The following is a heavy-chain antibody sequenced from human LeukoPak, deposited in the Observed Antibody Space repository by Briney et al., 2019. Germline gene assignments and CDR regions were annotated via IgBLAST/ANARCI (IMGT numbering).Heavy chain of an antibody. CDR2: INWNGGST. J-gene: IGHJ4*02. D-gene: IGHD3-16*01. CDR3: ARDRGAYDYGYYFDY. CDR1: GFTFDDYG. Sequence: GGSLRLSCAASGFTFDDYGMSWVRQAPGKGLEWVSGINWNGGSTGYADSVKGRFTISRDNAKSALYLQMNSLRAEDTAVYYCARDRGAYDYGYYFDYWGQGTLVTVSS. V-gene: IGHV3-20*04.